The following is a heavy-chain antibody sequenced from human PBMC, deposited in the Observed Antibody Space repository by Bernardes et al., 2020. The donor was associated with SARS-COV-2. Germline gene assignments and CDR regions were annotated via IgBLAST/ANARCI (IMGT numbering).Heavy chain of an antibody. CDR3: AVNTKNFYYGVDV. CDR1: GTDFTGYGFTSYG. Sequence: ASMKVSCKTSGTDFTGYGFTSYGFSWVRQAPGQGLEWMGWITAYNLNTDYAQNFRGRVTFTADTSTSTVYMELRSLRSDDTAMYYCAVNTKNFYYGVDVWGQGTTVTVSS. CDR2: ITAYNLNT. V-gene: IGHV1-18*01. J-gene: IGHJ6*02. D-gene: IGHD3-3*01.